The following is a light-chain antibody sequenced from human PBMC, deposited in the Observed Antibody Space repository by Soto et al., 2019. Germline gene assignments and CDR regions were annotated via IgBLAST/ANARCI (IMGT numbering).Light chain of an antibody. V-gene: IGKV3-20*01. Sequence: EIVLTQSPGTLSLSPGERATLSCWASQSLASSYLAWYQQRPGQAPRLLIYGASSRATEIPDRFSGSGSGTDFTLTISRLEPQDFAVYYCQQYGSSPLSFGGGTKVGIK. CDR1: QSLASSY. J-gene: IGKJ4*01. CDR2: GAS. CDR3: QQYGSSPLS.